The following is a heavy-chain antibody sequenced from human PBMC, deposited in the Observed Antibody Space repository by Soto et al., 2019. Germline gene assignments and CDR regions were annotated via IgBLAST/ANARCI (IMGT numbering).Heavy chain of an antibody. Sequence: SETLSLTSTVSGGSISSYYWSWIRQPAGKGLEWIGRIYTSGSTNYNPSLKSRVTMSVDTSKNQFSLKLSSVTAADTAVYYCARDYYVSSGYPSFDFWGPGILVTVSS. V-gene: IGHV4-4*07. J-gene: IGHJ4*02. CDR2: IYTSGST. D-gene: IGHD3-22*01. CDR3: ARDYYVSSGYPSFDF. CDR1: GGSISSYY.